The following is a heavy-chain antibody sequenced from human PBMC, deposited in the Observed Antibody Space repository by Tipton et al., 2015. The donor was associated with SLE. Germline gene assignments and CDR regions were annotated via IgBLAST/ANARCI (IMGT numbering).Heavy chain of an antibody. CDR3: ASNVVAGDAFDI. CDR1: GGSFSGYY. Sequence: TLSLTCAVYGGSFSGYYWSWIRQPPGKGLEWIGEINHSGRTNYNPSLKSRVTISVDTSKNQFSLKLSSVTAADTAVYYCASNVVAGDAFDIWGQGTMVTVSS. V-gene: IGHV4-34*09. J-gene: IGHJ3*02. D-gene: IGHD2-21*01. CDR2: INHSGRT.